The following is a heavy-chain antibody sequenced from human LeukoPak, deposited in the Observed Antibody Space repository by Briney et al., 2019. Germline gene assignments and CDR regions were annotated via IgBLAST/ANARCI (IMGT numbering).Heavy chain of an antibody. CDR2: IRYDGSNK. Sequence: GGSLRLSCAASGFTFSSYGMHWVRQAPGKGLEWVAFIRYDGSNKYFADSVKGRFTISRDNSKNTLYLQMNSLRAEDTAVYYCAKDRSWRPPLWGQGTMVTVSS. D-gene: IGHD3-3*01. CDR1: GFTFSSYG. V-gene: IGHV3-30*02. CDR3: AKDRSWRPPL. J-gene: IGHJ3*01.